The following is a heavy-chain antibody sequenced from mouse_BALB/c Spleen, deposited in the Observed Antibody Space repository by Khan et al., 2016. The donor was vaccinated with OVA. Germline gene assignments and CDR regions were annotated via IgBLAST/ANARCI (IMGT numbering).Heavy chain of an antibody. CDR2: IYPGDGDT. Sequence: QVQLQQSGAELARPGASVKLSCKASGYTFSSYWMQWVKQRPGQGLEWIGAIYPGDGDTRYTQKFKDKATLTADKSSSTAYMQLSSLASDDSAVYYCARDGSRYAMDYWGQGTSVTVSS. CDR3: ARDGSRYAMDY. D-gene: IGHD1-1*01. J-gene: IGHJ4*01. V-gene: IGHV1-87*01. CDR1: GYTFSSYW.